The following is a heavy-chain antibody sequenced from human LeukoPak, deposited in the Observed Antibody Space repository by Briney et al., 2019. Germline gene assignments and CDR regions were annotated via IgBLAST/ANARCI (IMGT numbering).Heavy chain of an antibody. CDR3: AKDTLPYYDSSGYYSLRHAFDI. CDR2: ISWNSGSI. V-gene: IGHV3-9*01. J-gene: IGHJ3*02. Sequence: PGGSLRLSCTTSGFTFDNYAIHWVRQAPGKGLEWVSGISWNSGSIGYADSVKGRFTISRDNAKNSLYLQMNSLRPEDTALYYCAKDTLPYYDSSGYYSLRHAFDIWGQGTMVTVSS. CDR1: GFTFDNYA. D-gene: IGHD3-22*01.